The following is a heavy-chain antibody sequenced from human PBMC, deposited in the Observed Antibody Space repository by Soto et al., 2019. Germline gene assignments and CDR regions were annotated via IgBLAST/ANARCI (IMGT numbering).Heavy chain of an antibody. D-gene: IGHD3-3*01. Sequence: SETLSLTCTVSGGSISSYYWSWIRQPPGKGLEWIGYIYYSGSTNYNPSLKSRVTISVDTSKNQFSLKLSSVTAADTAVYYCARHVTGNDFWSGYPYYFDYWGQGTLVTVSS. CDR3: ARHVTGNDFWSGYPYYFDY. V-gene: IGHV4-59*08. J-gene: IGHJ4*02. CDR2: IYYSGST. CDR1: GGSISSYY.